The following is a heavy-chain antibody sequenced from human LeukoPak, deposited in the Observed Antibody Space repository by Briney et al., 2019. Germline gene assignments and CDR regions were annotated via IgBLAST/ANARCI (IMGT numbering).Heavy chain of an antibody. Sequence: SVKVSCKASGFTFTSSAMQWVRQARGQRLEWIGWIVVGSGNTNYAQKFQERVTITRDMSTSTAYMELSSLRSQDTAVYYCARADSPGASYHYWGQGTLVTVSS. CDR2: IVVGSGNT. CDR1: GFTFTSSA. J-gene: IGHJ4*02. D-gene: IGHD1-26*01. V-gene: IGHV1-58*02. CDR3: ARADSPGASYHY.